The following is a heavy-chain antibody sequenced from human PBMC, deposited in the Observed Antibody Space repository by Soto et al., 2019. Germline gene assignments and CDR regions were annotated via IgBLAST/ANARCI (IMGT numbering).Heavy chain of an antibody. CDR2: IYYSGST. D-gene: IGHD1-1*01. J-gene: IGHJ4*02. CDR3: ARISGNRDY. CDR1: GGSISSYY. V-gene: IGHV4-59*01. Sequence: SETLSLTCTVSGGSISSYYWSWIRQPPGKGLEWIGYIYYSGSTNYNPSLKSRVTISVDTSKNQFSLKLSSVTAADTAVYYCARISGNRDYWGQGTLVTVSS.